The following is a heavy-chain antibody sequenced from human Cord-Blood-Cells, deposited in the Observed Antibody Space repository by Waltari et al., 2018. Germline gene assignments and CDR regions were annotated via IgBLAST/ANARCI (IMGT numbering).Heavy chain of an antibody. J-gene: IGHJ3*02. CDR3: ARYIAARAFDI. CDR1: GFTVSSNY. D-gene: IGHD6-6*01. CDR2: IYSGGST. Sequence: EVQLVESGGGLIQPGGSLRLSCAASGFTVSSNYMHWVRQAPGKGLEWVSVIYSGGSTYYADSVKGRFTISRDNSKNTLYLQMNSLRAEDTAVYYCARYIAARAFDIWGQGTMVTVSS. V-gene: IGHV3-53*01.